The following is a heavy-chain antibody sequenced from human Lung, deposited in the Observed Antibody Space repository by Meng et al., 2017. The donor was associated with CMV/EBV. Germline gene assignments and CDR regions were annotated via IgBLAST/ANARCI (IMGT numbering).Heavy chain of an antibody. CDR3: ARLYSSSWFLPSGMDV. J-gene: IGHJ6*02. CDR2: IYYSGST. CDR1: GGSISSYY. D-gene: IGHD6-13*01. Sequence: SETLSLTCTVSGGSISSYYWSWIRQPPGKGLEWIGYIYYSGSTNYNPSLKSRVTISVDTSKNQFSLKLSSVTAADTAVYYCARLYSSSWFLPSGMDVWGQGTMVTVSS. V-gene: IGHV4-59*01.